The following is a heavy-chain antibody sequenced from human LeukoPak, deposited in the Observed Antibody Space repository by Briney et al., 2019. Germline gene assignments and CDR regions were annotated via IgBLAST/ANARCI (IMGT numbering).Heavy chain of an antibody. J-gene: IGHJ4*02. CDR1: GGSISSGGYY. V-gene: IGHV4-31*03. Sequence: SQTLSLTCTVSGGSISSGGYYWGWIRQHPGKGLEWIGYTYYSGSTYYNPSLKSRVTISVDTSKNQFSLKLSSVTAADTAVYYCARVGGYSGYADYWGQGTLVTVSS. CDR3: ARVGGYSGYADY. D-gene: IGHD5-12*01. CDR2: TYYSGST.